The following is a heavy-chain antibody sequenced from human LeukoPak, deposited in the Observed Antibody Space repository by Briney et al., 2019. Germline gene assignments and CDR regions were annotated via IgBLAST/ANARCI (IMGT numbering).Heavy chain of an antibody. D-gene: IGHD2-2*01. Sequence: SETLSLTCTVSGGSISSSSYYWGWIRQPPGKGLEWIGSIYYSGSTYYNPSLKSRVTISVDTSKNQFSLNLTSVTAADTAVYYCARTFPDIVVVPAAMGYYYYYYMDVWGKGTTVTVSS. CDR2: IYYSGST. J-gene: IGHJ6*03. CDR1: GGSISSSSYY. CDR3: ARTFPDIVVVPAAMGYYYYYYMDV. V-gene: IGHV4-39*07.